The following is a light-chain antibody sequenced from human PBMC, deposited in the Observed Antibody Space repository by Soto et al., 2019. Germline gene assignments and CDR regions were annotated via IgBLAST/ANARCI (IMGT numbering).Light chain of an antibody. V-gene: IGKV4-1*01. J-gene: IGKJ1*01. CDR2: WAS. Sequence: DVLMTGAPESPVAALGGSGATICNCSKSGIDSSKNKNYLAWYQQKQGQPPQLLIYWASTRESGVPDRFSGSGSGTDFTLTISSLQAEDVAVYYCQQYYSTPTWTFGQGTKVDIK. CDR3: QQYYSTPTWT. CDR1: KSGIDSSKNKNY.